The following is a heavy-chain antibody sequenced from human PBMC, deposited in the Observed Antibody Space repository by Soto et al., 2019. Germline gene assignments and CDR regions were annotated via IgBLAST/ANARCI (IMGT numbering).Heavy chain of an antibody. CDR1: GGSCSGYY. CDR2: INHSGST. Sequence: SETLSLTCAVEGGSCSGYYWSWIRQPPGKGLEWIGEINHSGSTNYNPSLKSRVTISVDTSKNQFSLKLSSVTAADTAVYYCARVGRYSYTGLDYWGQGTLVTVSS. D-gene: IGHD5-18*01. CDR3: ARVGRYSYTGLDY. V-gene: IGHV4-34*01. J-gene: IGHJ4*02.